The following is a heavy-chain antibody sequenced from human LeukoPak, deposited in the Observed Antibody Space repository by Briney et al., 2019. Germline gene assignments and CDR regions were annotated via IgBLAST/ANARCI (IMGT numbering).Heavy chain of an antibody. CDR2: IIPIFGTA. J-gene: IGHJ6*03. V-gene: IGHV1-69*13. CDR1: GGTFSNYA. Sequence: SVKVSCKASGGTFSNYAISWVRQAPGQGLEWMGGIIPIFGTANYAQKFQGRVTITADESTSTAYMELSSLRSEDTAVYYCARGPSGYCSSTSCYYMDVWGKGTTVTVSS. CDR3: ARGPSGYCSSTSCYYMDV. D-gene: IGHD2-2*01.